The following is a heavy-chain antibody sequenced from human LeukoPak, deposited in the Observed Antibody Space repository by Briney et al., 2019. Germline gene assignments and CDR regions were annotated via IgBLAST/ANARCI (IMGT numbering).Heavy chain of an antibody. D-gene: IGHD4-11*01. CDR2: INPSGGST. CDR1: GYTFTNYY. V-gene: IGHV1-46*01. J-gene: IGHJ4*02. Sequence: GALVKVSCKASGYTFTNYYIHWVRQAPGQGLEWMGIINPSGGSTNFAQKFQGRVTMTTDTSTITVYMELSSLRSEDTAVYYCARWTTTYLDYWGQGTLVTVSS. CDR3: ARWTTTYLDY.